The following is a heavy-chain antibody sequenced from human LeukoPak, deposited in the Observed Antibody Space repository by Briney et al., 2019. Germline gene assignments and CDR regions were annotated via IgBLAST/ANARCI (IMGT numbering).Heavy chain of an antibody. V-gene: IGHV4-30-2*01. Sequence: SETLSLTCAVSGGSISSGGYSWSWIRQPPGTGLGWIGYIYHSGSTYYNPSLKSRVTISVDRSKNQFSLKLSSVTAADTAVYYCARDRDYFDYWGQGTLVTVSS. J-gene: IGHJ4*02. D-gene: IGHD3-10*01. CDR3: ARDRDYFDY. CDR2: IYHSGST. CDR1: GGSISSGGYS.